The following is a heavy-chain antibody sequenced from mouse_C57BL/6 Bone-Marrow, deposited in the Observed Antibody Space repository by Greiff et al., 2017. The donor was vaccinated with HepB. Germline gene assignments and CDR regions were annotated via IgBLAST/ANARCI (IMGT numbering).Heavy chain of an antibody. D-gene: IGHD1-1*01. CDR2: IDPETGGT. Sequence: VQLQQSGAELVRPGASVTLSCTASGYTFTDYEMHWVKQTPVHGLEWIGAIDPETGGTAYNQKFKGKAILTADKSSSTAYMELRSLTSEDSAVYYCKRGGAYYYGSSNWYFDVWGTGTTVTVSS. CDR3: KRGGAYYYGSSNWYFDV. J-gene: IGHJ1*03. CDR1: GYTFTDYE. V-gene: IGHV1-15*01.